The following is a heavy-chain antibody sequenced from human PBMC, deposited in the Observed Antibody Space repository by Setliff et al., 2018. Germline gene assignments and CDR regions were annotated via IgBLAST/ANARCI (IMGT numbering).Heavy chain of an antibody. V-gene: IGHV1-69*05. CDR1: GGTFSGYA. CDR3: ARGRGAAAAYYYYYYMDV. Sequence: SVKVSCKASGGTFSGYAISWVRQAPGQGLEWMGGIIPIFGTANYAQKFQGRVTITTDESTSTAYMELSSLRSEDTAVYYCARGRGAAAAYYYYYYMDVWGKGTTVT. CDR2: IIPIFGTA. D-gene: IGHD6-13*01. J-gene: IGHJ6*03.